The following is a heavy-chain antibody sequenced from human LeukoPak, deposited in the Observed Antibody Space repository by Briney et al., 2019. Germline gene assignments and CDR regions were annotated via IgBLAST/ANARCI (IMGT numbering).Heavy chain of an antibody. CDR2: IIPICGTA. V-gene: IGHV1-69*05. J-gene: IGHJ4*02. CDR3: ARDRKSGYVQDFDY. CDR1: GGTFTIYA. Sequence: SVTVSFKASGGTFTIYAISWVRQAPGQGLEWMGGIIPICGTANYAQKFQGRVTITTDESTSTAYMELNSLRAEDTAVYYCARDRKSGYVQDFDYWGQGTLATASS. D-gene: IGHD3-3*01.